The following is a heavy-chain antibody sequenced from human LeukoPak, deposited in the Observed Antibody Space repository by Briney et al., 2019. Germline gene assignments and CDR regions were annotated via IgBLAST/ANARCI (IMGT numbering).Heavy chain of an antibody. V-gene: IGHV3-30*04. Sequence: GGSLRLSCAASGFTFSSYAMHWVRQAPGKGLEWVAVISYDGSNKYYADSVKGRFTISRDNSKNTLYLQMNSLRAEDTAVYYCARDPGGVPAAPYRIYYYYGMDVWGQGTTVTVSS. D-gene: IGHD2-2*01. J-gene: IGHJ6*02. CDR3: ARDPGGVPAAPYRIYYYYGMDV. CDR1: GFTFSSYA. CDR2: ISYDGSNK.